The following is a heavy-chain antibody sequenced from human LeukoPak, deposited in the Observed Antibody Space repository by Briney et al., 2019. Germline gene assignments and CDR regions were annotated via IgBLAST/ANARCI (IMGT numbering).Heavy chain of an antibody. CDR3: AREGGLRYFDWLFDYFDY. J-gene: IGHJ4*02. Sequence: SETLSLTCTVSGYSISSGYYWGWIRQPPGKGLEWIGSIYHSGSTYYNPSLKSRVTISVDTSKNQFSLKLSSVTAADTAVYYCAREGGLRYFDWLFDYFDYWGQGTLVTVSS. CDR1: GYSISSGYY. CDR2: IYHSGST. V-gene: IGHV4-38-2*02. D-gene: IGHD3-9*01.